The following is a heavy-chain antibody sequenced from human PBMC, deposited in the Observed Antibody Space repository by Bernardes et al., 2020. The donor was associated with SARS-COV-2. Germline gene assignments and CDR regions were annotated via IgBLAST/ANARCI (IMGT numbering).Heavy chain of an antibody. V-gene: IGHV3-30*18. CDR2: ILYDGSDK. D-gene: IGHD3-3*02. Sequence: GSLRLPSAASDFGCSTAGIHWVRQAPGKGVECVAFILYDGSDKIYADSVKGRFTISRDISKSTLYLQMDNLRPDDTAVYYCAKDGPHFDLDIWGQGTMVTVS. J-gene: IGHJ3*02. CDR1: DFGCSTAG. CDR3: AKDGPHFDLDI.